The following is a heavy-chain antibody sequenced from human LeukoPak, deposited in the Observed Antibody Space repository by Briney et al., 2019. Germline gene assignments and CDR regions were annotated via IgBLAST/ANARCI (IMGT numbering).Heavy chain of an antibody. Sequence: SETLSLTCTVSGGSVSSGSYYWSWIRQPPGKGLEWIGYIYYSGSTNYNPSLKSRVTISVDTSKNQFSLKLSSVTAADTAVYYCARGSRYYDGSGNPSRVDYWGQGTLVTVSS. CDR3: ARGSRYYDGSGNPSRVDY. CDR1: GGSVSSGSYY. D-gene: IGHD3-22*01. CDR2: IYYSGST. V-gene: IGHV4-61*01. J-gene: IGHJ4*02.